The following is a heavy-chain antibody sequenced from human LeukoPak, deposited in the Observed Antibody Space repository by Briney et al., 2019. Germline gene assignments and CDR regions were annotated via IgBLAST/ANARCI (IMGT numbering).Heavy chain of an antibody. CDR2: INHSGTA. CDR3: ARGGFTVTTYDYYGMDV. Sequence: SETLSLTCAVDGGSFSGYYWRWIRQPPGKGLEWLGEINHSGTANHNPSLKRRVAISVDTSKNQFSLKVNSVTAADTAVYYCARGGFTVTTYDYYGMDVWGQGTTVTVSS. V-gene: IGHV4-34*01. CDR1: GGSFSGYY. D-gene: IGHD4-17*01. J-gene: IGHJ6*02.